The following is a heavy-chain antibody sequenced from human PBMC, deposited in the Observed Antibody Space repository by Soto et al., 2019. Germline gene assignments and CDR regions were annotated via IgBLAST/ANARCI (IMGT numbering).Heavy chain of an antibody. Sequence: ASMKVSCKASGYTFTGYYMHWVRQAPGQGLEWMGWISAYNGDTHYTQRLQGRVTMTTDTSTSTAYMELRGLRSDDTAVYYCAFFFQLFGYYYYYKDFCGRGNTVTVSS. CDR2: ISAYNGDT. D-gene: IGHD6-6*01. CDR1: GYTFTGYY. CDR3: AFFFQLFGYYYYYKDF. V-gene: IGHV1-18*04. J-gene: IGHJ6*03.